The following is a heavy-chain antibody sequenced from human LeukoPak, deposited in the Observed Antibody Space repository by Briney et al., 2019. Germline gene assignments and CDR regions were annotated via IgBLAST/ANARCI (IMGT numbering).Heavy chain of an antibody. V-gene: IGHV4-39*01. CDR2: IYYSEST. D-gene: IGHD3-10*01. Sequence: PSETLSLTCTVSGGSISSSSYYWGWIRQSPGKGLEWIGTIYYSESTYYNPSLKSRVTISEDTSKNQFSLKVTSVTAADTAVYYCARHGSGSGRYYYFDYWGQGTLVTVPS. CDR1: GGSISSSSYY. J-gene: IGHJ4*02. CDR3: ARHGSGSGRYYYFDY.